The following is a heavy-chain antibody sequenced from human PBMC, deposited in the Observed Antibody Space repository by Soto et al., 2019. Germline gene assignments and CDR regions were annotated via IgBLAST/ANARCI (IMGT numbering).Heavy chain of an antibody. CDR1: GYTFSDHY. Sequence: QVQLVQSGAEVKKPGASVEVSCKTSGYTFSDHYTHWVRQAPGQGLEWMGWINPNSGGTGYAEKFQGRVTRTRDTSISTAYMELNRLNSDDTAVYYCVRGGPVAGPTSSEAYHPFDFWGQGTLVTVSS. CDR3: VRGGPVAGPTSSEAYHPFDF. J-gene: IGHJ4*02. CDR2: INPNSGGT. D-gene: IGHD6-19*01. V-gene: IGHV1-2*02.